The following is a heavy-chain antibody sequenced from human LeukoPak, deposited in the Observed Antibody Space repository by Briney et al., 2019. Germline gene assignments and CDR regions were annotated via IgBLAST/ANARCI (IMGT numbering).Heavy chain of an antibody. CDR1: GFTFSSYA. Sequence: GGSLRLSCAASGFTFSSYAMHWVRQAPGKGLEWVAVISYDGSNKYYADSVKGRFTISRDNSKNTLYLQMNSLRAEDTAVYYCAREWGRGGSSFPLGYWGQGTLVTVSS. CDR2: ISYDGSNK. CDR3: AREWGRGGSSFPLGY. D-gene: IGHD6-6*01. V-gene: IGHV3-30-3*01. J-gene: IGHJ4*02.